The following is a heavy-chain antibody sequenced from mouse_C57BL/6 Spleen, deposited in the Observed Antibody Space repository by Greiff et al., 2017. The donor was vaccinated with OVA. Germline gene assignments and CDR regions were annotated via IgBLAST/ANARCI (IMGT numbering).Heavy chain of an antibody. CDR2: IDPSDSYT. CDR1: GYTFTSYW. V-gene: IGHV1-59*01. CDR3: ASGGSGYFDV. D-gene: IGHD1-1*01. J-gene: IGHJ1*03. Sequence: VQLQQPGAELVRPGTSVKLSCKASGYTFTSYWMHWVKQRPGQGLEWIGVIDPSDSYTNYNQKFKGKATLTVDTSSSPAYMQLSSLTSEDAAVYYCASGGSGYFDVWGTGTTVTVSS.